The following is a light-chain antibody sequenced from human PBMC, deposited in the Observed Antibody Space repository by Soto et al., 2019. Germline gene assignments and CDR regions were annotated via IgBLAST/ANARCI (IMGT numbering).Light chain of an antibody. J-gene: IGLJ1*01. CDR1: SSDVVTYNL. CDR3: YSFAGSTTLSYV. CDR2: EGT. V-gene: IGLV2-23*01. Sequence: QSALAQPASVSGSPGQSISISCTGTSSDVVTYNLVSWYQQHPGKAPTVLIYEGTKRPSGVSNRFSGSKSGNTASLTISGIQTEDEADYYCYSFAGSTTLSYVFGPGIKVTVL.